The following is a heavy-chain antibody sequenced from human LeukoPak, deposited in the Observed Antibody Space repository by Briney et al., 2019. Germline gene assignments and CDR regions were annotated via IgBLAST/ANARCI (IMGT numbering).Heavy chain of an antibody. CDR1: GFTFRNYA. J-gene: IGHJ4*02. D-gene: IGHD6-13*01. CDR2: ISYDGSNK. V-gene: IGHV3-30*03. Sequence: PGGSLRLSCAASGFTFRNYAMNWVRQAPGKGLEWVAVISYDGSNKYYADSVKGRFTISRDNSKNTLYLQMNSLRAEDTAVYYCAIAYIAAAAPKYWGQGTLVTVSS. CDR3: AIAYIAAAAPKY.